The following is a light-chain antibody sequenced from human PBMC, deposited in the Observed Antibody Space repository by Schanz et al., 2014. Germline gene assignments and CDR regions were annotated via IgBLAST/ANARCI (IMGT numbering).Light chain of an antibody. CDR1: GSDVGGYNY. CDR2: DVS. J-gene: IGLJ3*02. Sequence: QSALTQPASVSGSPGQSITISCTGTGSDVGGYNYVSWYQQYPGKAPKLMIYDVSNRPSGVSNRFSGSKSGNTASLTISGLQAEDEADYYCSSYTSSTLGVFGGGTKLTVL. V-gene: IGLV2-14*03. CDR3: SSYTSSTLGV.